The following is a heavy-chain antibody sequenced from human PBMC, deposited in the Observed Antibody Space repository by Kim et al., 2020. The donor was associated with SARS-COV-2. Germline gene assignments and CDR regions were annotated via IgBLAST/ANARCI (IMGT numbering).Heavy chain of an antibody. V-gene: IGHV3-11*01. D-gene: IGHD5-12*01. CDR3: ARIYDGGDY. J-gene: IGHJ4*02. CDR2: GDSV. Sequence: GDSVYYAASVKGRFTISRNNAKNSLYLQMNSLRADDTAVYYCARIYDGGDYWGQGTLVTVSS.